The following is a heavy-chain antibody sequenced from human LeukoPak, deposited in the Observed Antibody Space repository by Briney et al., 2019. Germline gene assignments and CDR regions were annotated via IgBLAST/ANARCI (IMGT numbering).Heavy chain of an antibody. D-gene: IGHD3-10*01. CDR3: ARDMVRGGDRSIRY. V-gene: IGHV3-48*02. CDR2: ISSSSSTI. J-gene: IGHJ4*02. Sequence: GGSLRLSCAASGFTFSRYSMNWVRQAPGKGLEWVSYISSSSSTIYYADSVKGRFTISRDNAKNSLYLQMNSLRDEDTAVYYCARDMVRGGDRSIRYWGQGTLVTVSS. CDR1: GFTFSRYS.